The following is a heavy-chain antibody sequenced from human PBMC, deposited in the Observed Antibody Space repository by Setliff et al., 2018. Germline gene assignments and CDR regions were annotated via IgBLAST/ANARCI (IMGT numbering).Heavy chain of an antibody. CDR3: ARDTGVRGQENTGYYGGGFAY. J-gene: IGHJ4*02. D-gene: IGHD2-8*02. CDR1: GYTFTQYP. CDR2: INTKTGKP. Sequence: VSCKASGYTFTQYPINWVRQAPGQGLEWMGWINTKTGKPTYAQAFRGRLVFSLDTSVSTAYLQITSLKAEDTAVYYCARDTGVRGQENTGYYGGGFAYWGQGTLVTVSS. V-gene: IGHV7-4-1*02.